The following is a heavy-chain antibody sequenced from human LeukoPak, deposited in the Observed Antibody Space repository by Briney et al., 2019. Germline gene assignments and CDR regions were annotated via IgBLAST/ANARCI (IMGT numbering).Heavy chain of an antibody. CDR3: ARARTPLSSRGIAFDL. D-gene: IGHD6-13*01. CDR2: ISAYYGNT. V-gene: IGHV1-18*01. J-gene: IGHJ3*01. Sequence: ASVKVSCRASGHTFSTYTSSWVRQAPGRGLEWMGSISAYYGNTNYVQKFQGRVTMTSDTSTGTAYMELRSLRTDDTAVYYCARARTPLSSRGIAFDLWGQGTMVTVSS. CDR1: GHTFSTYT.